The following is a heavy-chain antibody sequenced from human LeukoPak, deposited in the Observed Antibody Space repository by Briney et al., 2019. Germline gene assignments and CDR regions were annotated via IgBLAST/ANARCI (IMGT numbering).Heavy chain of an antibody. CDR2: IYYSGTT. CDR3: ARDGARTAVAPGWLAP. Sequence: SETLSLTCTVSGGSISSYYWSWIRQPPGKGLEWIGFIYYSGTTNYNPSLKSRVTISVDTSKNEFSLKLSSVTAADTAVYYCARDGARTAVAPGWLAPWGQGTLVTVSS. V-gene: IGHV4-59*01. D-gene: IGHD6-19*01. CDR1: GGSISSYY. J-gene: IGHJ5*02.